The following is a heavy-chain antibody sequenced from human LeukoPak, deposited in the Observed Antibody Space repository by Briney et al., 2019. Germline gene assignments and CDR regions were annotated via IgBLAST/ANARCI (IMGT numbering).Heavy chain of an antibody. D-gene: IGHD4-17*01. CDR1: GFTFSSYA. CDR2: ISGSGGST. V-gene: IGHV3-23*01. Sequence: PGGSLRLSCTASGFTFSSYAMSWVRLAPGKGLEWVSAISGSGGSTNYADSVKGRFTISRDNSKNTLYLQMNSLRAEDTAVYYCAKDLGYGDYVFTGQYGMDVWGQGTTVTVSS. J-gene: IGHJ6*02. CDR3: AKDLGYGDYVFTGQYGMDV.